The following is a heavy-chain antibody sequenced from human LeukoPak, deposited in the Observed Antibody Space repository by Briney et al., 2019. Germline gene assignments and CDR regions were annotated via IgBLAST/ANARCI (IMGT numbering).Heavy chain of an antibody. D-gene: IGHD3-10*01. J-gene: IGHJ4*02. CDR1: GFTSSSYA. V-gene: IGHV3-23*01. CDR3: AKFLWFGESSFDY. CDR2: ISGSGGST. Sequence: GGSLRLSCAASGFTSSSYAMSWVRQAPGKGLEWVSAISGSGGSTYYADSVKGRFTISRDNSKNTLYLQMYSLRAEDTAVYYCAKFLWFGESSFDYWGQGTLVTVSS.